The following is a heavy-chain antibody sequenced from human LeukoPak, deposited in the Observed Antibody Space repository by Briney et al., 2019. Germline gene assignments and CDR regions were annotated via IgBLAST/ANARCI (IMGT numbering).Heavy chain of an antibody. CDR1: GGSISSYY. Sequence: GTLSLTCTVSGGSISSYYWNWVRQPPGKGLEWIGYIYYSGGTNYNPSLKSRVTISVDTSKTQFSLKLSSVTAADTAVYYCARGADSSGYYSIFYFAYWGQGTLVTVS. D-gene: IGHD3-22*01. J-gene: IGHJ4*02. CDR2: IYYSGGT. V-gene: IGHV4-59*01. CDR3: ARGADSSGYYSIFYFAY.